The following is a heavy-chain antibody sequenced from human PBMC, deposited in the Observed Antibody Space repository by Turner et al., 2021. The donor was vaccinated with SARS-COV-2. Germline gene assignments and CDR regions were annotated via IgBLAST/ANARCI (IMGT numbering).Heavy chain of an antibody. CDR1: GGSISSYY. D-gene: IGHD3-22*01. J-gene: IGHJ4*02. V-gene: IGHV4-59*01. CDR2: IYYSGST. CDR3: ASYYYDSSGYHYAFDY. Sequence: QLQESGPVLVKPSETLSLTCTSPGGSISSYYWSSIRQPPGKGLEWIGYIYYSGSTNYTPSLKSRVTISVDTSKNQFSLKLSSVNTADTAVYYCASYYYDSSGYHYAFDYWGQGTLVTVSS.